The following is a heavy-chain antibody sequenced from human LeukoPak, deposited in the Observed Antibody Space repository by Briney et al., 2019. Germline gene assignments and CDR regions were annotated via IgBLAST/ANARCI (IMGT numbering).Heavy chain of an antibody. J-gene: IGHJ4*02. D-gene: IGHD3-10*01. CDR2: IYTSGST. Sequence: SETLSLTCTVSGGSISSYYWSWIRQPAGKGLEWIGRIYTSGSTNYNPSLKSRVTMLVDTSKNQFSLKLSSVTAADTAVYYCARGGRHTYYYGSGSYPGGLDYWGQGTLVTVSS. CDR1: GGSISSYY. CDR3: ARGGRHTYYYGSGSYPGGLDY. V-gene: IGHV4-4*07.